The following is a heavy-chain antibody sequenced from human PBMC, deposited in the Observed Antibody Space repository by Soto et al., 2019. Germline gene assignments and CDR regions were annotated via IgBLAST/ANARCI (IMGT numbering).Heavy chain of an antibody. CDR2: IYPGDSDT. D-gene: IGHD6-13*01. Sequence: HGESLKISCKGSGYSFTSYWIGWVRQMPGKGLEWMGIIYPGDSDTRYSPSFQGQVTISADKSISTAYLQWSSLKASDTAMYYCARTSAGGKYYYGMDVWSQGTTVTVS. V-gene: IGHV5-51*01. J-gene: IGHJ6*02. CDR3: ARTSAGGKYYYGMDV. CDR1: GYSFTSYW.